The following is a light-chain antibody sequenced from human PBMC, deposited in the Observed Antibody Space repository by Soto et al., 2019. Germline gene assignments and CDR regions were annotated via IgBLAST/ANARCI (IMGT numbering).Light chain of an antibody. J-gene: IGKJ2*01. CDR3: QQYGNFPYT. CDR2: GPS. Sequence: ETVLTQSPGTLYLSPGERATLSCRANETVNNNFLAWYGQKPGQAPRLLIHGPSRRASGIQDRFSGSGSGTDFTLTLSGLEPEDFGVYYCQQYGNFPYTFGPGTKVQIK. CDR1: ETVNNNF. V-gene: IGKV3-20*01.